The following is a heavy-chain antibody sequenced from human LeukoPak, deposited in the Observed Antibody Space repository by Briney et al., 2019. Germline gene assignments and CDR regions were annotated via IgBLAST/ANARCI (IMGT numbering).Heavy chain of an antibody. J-gene: IGHJ4*02. CDR2: INSDESST. V-gene: IGHV3-74*01. CDR3: CRRWYSSGWSPDY. Sequence: PGGSLRLSCAASGFTFSSYWMHWVRQAPGKGLVWVSRINSDESSTSYADSVKGRFTISRDDSKNTLYLQMNSLRTEDTAVYYCCRRWYSSGWSPDYWGQGTLVTVSS. CDR1: GFTFSSYW. D-gene: IGHD6-19*01.